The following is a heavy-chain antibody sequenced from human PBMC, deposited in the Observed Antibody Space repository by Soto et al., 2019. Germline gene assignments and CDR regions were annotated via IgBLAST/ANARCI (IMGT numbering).Heavy chain of an antibody. CDR3: ASGYDSSGYYYVGFDY. CDR1: GFTFSSYA. CDR2: ISYDGSNK. J-gene: IGHJ4*02. V-gene: IGHV3-30-3*01. Sequence: PGGSLRLSCAASGFTFSSYAMHWVRQAPGKGLEWVAVISYDGSNKYYADSVKGRFTISRDNSKNTLYLQMNSLRAEDTAVYYCASGYDSSGYYYVGFDYWGQGTLVTVSS. D-gene: IGHD3-22*01.